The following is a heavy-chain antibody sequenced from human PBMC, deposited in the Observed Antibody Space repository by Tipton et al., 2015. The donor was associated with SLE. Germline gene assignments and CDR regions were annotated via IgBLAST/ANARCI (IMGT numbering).Heavy chain of an antibody. J-gene: IGHJ4*02. CDR3: ARGREWEPPDY. CDR2: IYYSGST. V-gene: IGHV4-31*03. CDR1: GGSISSGGYY. Sequence: TLSLTCTVSGGSISSGGYYWSWIRQHPGKGLEGIGDIYYSGSTYYNPSLKSRVIISVDTSKNQFSLKLSSVTVADTAVYYCARGREWEPPDYWGQGTLVSVSS. D-gene: IGHD1-26*01.